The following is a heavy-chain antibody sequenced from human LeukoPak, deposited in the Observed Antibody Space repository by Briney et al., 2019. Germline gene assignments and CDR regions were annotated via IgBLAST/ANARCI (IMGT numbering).Heavy chain of an antibody. Sequence: ASVKVSCKASAGSFSSYAISWVRQAPGQGLEWMGGIIPIFGTANYAQKFQGRVTITTDESTSTAYMELSSLRSEDTAVYYRARSYYDSSGFSPWGQGTPVTVSS. J-gene: IGHJ5*02. V-gene: IGHV1-69*05. D-gene: IGHD3-22*01. CDR3: ARSYYDSSGFSP. CDR2: IIPIFGTA. CDR1: AGSFSSYA.